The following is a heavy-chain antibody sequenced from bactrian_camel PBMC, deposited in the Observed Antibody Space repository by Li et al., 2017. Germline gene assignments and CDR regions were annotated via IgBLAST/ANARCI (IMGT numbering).Heavy chain of an antibody. V-gene: IGHV3S60*01. CDR2: IEADGRT. J-gene: IGHJ4*01. D-gene: IGHD1*01. CDR1: TFNACDFK. Sequence: HVQLVESGGGSVPAGGSLRLTCRASTFNACDFKLTWYRQFPGQEREFVSGIEADGRTTYADSVKGRFTISQDNTKTTIFLQMNNPKPADTAMYYCVPVALEERDGLVSCARWSQGTQVTVS.